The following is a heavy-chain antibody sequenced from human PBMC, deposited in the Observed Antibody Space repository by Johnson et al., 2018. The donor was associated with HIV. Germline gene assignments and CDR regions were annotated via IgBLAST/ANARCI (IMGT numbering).Heavy chain of an antibody. CDR3: AKVLIVATGERAFDI. CDR1: GFTFSNYD. V-gene: IGHV3-13*01. Sequence: VQLVESGGGLVQPGGSLRLSCAASGFTFSNYDIQWVRQGTGKGLEWVSSIGTVSDTYYPGSVKGRFTISRDNAKNSLYLQMNSLRAEDTAVYYCAKVLIVATGERAFDIWGQGTMVTVSS. CDR2: IGTVSDT. D-gene: IGHD5-12*01. J-gene: IGHJ3*02.